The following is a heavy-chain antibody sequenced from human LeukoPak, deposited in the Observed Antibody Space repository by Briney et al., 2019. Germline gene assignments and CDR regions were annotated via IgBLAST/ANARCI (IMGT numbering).Heavy chain of an antibody. Sequence: GGSLRLSCAASGFTFSSYSMNWVRQAPGKGLEWVSYISSSSSTIYYADSVKGRFAISRDNAKNSLYLQMNSLRAEDTAVYYCAGSITMVRGVPNGAFDIWGQGTMVTVSS. CDR2: ISSSSSTI. V-gene: IGHV3-48*04. CDR3: AGSITMVRGVPNGAFDI. J-gene: IGHJ3*02. D-gene: IGHD3-10*01. CDR1: GFTFSSYS.